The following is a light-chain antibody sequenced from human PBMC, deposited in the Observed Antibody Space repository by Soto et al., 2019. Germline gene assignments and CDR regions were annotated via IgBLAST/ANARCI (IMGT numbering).Light chain of an antibody. CDR3: ASYTTSSTYV. V-gene: IGLV2-14*01. J-gene: IGLJ1*01. CDR1: SSDVGGYSY. Sequence: QSSLTQPGSVSGCPGQSISISCTGTSSDVGGYSYVSWYQQQPGKAPKLMISDVSNRPSGVSDRFSGSKSGDTASLTISGLQAEDEADYYCASYTTSSTYVFGTWTNVT. CDR2: DVS.